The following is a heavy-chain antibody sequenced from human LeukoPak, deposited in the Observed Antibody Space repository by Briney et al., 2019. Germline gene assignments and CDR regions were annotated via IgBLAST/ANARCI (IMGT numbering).Heavy chain of an antibody. J-gene: IGHJ6*02. Sequence: GESLKISCKGSGYRFTNYWIGWVRQMSGKGLEWMGIIYPGDSDTRYSPSFQGQVTISADKSISTAYLQWSSLKASDTAMYYCASFAAYSSSWYGKKKNYYYYGMDVWGQGTTVTVSS. D-gene: IGHD6-13*01. CDR1: GYRFTNYW. V-gene: IGHV5-51*01. CDR3: ASFAAYSSSWYGKKKNYYYYGMDV. CDR2: IYPGDSDT.